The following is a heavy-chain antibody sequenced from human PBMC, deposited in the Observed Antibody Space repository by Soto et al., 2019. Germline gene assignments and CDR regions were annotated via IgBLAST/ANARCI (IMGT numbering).Heavy chain of an antibody. CDR2: IYYSGTT. J-gene: IGHJ4*01. V-gene: IGHV4-30-4*01. CDR3: ARDSQGVIHFLDY. Sequence: SETLSLTCTVSGGSISSADYYWSWIRQPPGKGLEWIGNIYYSGTTYYSPSLKSRLSISMDTSKSQFSLRLSSVAAADTAVYYCARDSQGVIHFLDYWGHGTLVTVSS. CDR1: GGSISSADYY.